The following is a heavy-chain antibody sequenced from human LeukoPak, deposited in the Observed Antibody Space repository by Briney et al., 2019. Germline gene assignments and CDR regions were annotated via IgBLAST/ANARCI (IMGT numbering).Heavy chain of an antibody. CDR2: IWYDGSNK. D-gene: IGHD2-2*01. V-gene: IGHV3-33*01. CDR3: ARDLVVVVPATPYYYYYYGMDV. CDR1: GFTFSSYG. J-gene: IGHJ6*02. Sequence: GGSLRLSCAVSGFTFSSYGMHWVRQAPGKGLEWVAVIWYDGSNKYYADSVKGRFTIPRDNSKNTLYLQMNSLRAEDTAVYYCARDLVVVVPATPYYYYYYGMDVWGQGTTVTVSS.